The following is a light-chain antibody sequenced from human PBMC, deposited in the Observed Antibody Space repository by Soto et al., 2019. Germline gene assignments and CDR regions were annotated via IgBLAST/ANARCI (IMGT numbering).Light chain of an antibody. CDR3: QQYSASPPT. Sequence: VVLTQSPATLSLSPGDRATLSCRASQRVSARYLAWYHQKPGPAPRLLIFGASDRASGIPDRFSGSGSGTDFTLTIDRLEPDDFAMYYCQQYSASPPTFGQGTKVDIK. CDR1: QRVSARY. V-gene: IGKV3-20*01. J-gene: IGKJ1*01. CDR2: GAS.